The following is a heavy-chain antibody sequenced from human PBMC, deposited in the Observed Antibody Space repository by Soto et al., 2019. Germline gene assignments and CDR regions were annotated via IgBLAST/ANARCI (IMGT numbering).Heavy chain of an antibody. Sequence: ASVKVSCKASGYTFSNYGISWVRQAPGQGLEWMGWISGYNDNTYYAQTFQGRVTMTIETSTTTSLELRSLKSNDTAVYYCARDQSSGWYGKDSGLDVCGQGPTVTVYS. J-gene: IGHJ6*02. CDR3: ARDQSSGWYGKDSGLDV. CDR2: ISGYNDNT. V-gene: IGHV1-18*01. CDR1: GYTFSNYG. D-gene: IGHD6-19*01.